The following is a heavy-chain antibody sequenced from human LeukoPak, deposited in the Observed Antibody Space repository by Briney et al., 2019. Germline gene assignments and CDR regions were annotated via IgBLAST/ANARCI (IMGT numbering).Heavy chain of an antibody. V-gene: IGHV5-51*01. J-gene: IGHJ4*02. CDR1: GYSFSNYW. D-gene: IGHD3-22*01. CDR3: ARRGAYYDSSGLSYYFDY. CDR2: IYPGESDI. Sequence: GESLKISCKGSGYSFSNYWIGWVRQMPGKGLEWMGIIYPGESDIRYSPSFQGQVTISADKSISTAYLQWTSLKASDTAMYYCARRGAYYDSSGLSYYFDYWGQGTLVTVSS.